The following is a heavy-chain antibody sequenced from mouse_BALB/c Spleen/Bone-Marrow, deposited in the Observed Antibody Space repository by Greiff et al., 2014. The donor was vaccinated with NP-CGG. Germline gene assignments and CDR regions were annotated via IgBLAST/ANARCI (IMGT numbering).Heavy chain of an antibody. Sequence: EVQGVESGPGLVKPSQSLSLTCTVTGYSITSDYAWNWIRQFPGNKLEWVGYITYGGNTTYNPSLKSRISFTRDTSKNQFFLQLISVTIEDTATYYCARSGNFFDYWGQGTLSQSPQ. D-gene: IGHD1-3*01. CDR1: GYSITSDYA. J-gene: IGHJ2*01. CDR3: ARSGNFFDY. V-gene: IGHV3-2*02. CDR2: ITYGGNT.